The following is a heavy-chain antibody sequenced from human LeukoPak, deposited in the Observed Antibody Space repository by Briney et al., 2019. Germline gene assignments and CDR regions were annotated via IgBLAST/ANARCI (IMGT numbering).Heavy chain of an antibody. CDR1: GGSVSSGSYY. J-gene: IGHJ3*02. V-gene: IGHV4-61*01. CDR3: ARSNWNYAFDI. D-gene: IGHD1-7*01. Sequence: SETLSLTCTVSGGSVSSGSYYWSWIRQPPGKGLEWIGYIYYSGSTNYNPSLKGRVTISVDTSKNQFSLKLSSVTAADTAVYYCARSNWNYAFDIWGQGTMVTVSS. CDR2: IYYSGST.